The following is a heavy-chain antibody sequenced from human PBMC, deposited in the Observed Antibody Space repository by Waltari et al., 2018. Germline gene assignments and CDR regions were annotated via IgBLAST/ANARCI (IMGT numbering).Heavy chain of an antibody. V-gene: IGHV3-21*01. CDR1: GFTFSSYS. D-gene: IGHD3-9*01. CDR2: ISSSSSYI. Sequence: EVQLVESGGGLVKPGGSLRLSCAASGFTFSSYSMNWVRQAPGKGVEWVSSISSSSSYIYYADSVKGRFTISRDNAKNSLYLQMNSLRAEDTAVYYCARDRNDILTGVFDPWGQGTLVTVSS. CDR3: ARDRNDILTGVFDP. J-gene: IGHJ5*02.